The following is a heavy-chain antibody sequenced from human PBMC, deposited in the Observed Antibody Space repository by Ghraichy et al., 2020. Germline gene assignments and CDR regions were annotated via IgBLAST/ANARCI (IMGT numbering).Heavy chain of an antibody. D-gene: IGHD2/OR15-2a*01. CDR3: AREEYDHDEGSNQPYFRF. V-gene: IGHV3-21*01. Sequence: GGSLRLSCAASGFNFDFYSMHWVRQAPGKGPEWVASISTSSSYIYYGDSVKGRFTISRDNGKYSVSLQMNGLRDEDTALYYCAREEYDHDEGSNQPYFRFWGQGTLVSVSS. CDR1: GFNFDFYS. CDR2: ISTSSSYI. J-gene: IGHJ4*02.